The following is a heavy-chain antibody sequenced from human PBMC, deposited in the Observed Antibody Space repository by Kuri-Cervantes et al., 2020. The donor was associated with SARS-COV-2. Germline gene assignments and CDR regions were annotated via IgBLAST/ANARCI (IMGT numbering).Heavy chain of an antibody. D-gene: IGHD3-3*01. CDR1: GFTFSSYD. CDR2: ISGSGGST. CDR3: AKGWYYDFWSGNGAFDY. J-gene: IGHJ4*02. V-gene: IGHV3-23*01. Sequence: GGSLRLSCAASGFTFSSYDMHWVRQATGKGLEWVSAISGSGGSTYYADSVKGRFTISRDNSKNTLYLQMNSLRAEDTAVYYCAKGWYYDFWSGNGAFDYWGQGTLVTVSS.